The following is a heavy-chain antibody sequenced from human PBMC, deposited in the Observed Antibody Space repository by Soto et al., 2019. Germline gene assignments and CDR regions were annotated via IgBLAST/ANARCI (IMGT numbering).Heavy chain of an antibody. D-gene: IGHD6-13*01. J-gene: IGHJ4*02. CDR2: SYYSGNT. CDR1: GDSISSSSYY. V-gene: IGHV4-39*01. CDR3: ARPLATAGRGPFDY. Sequence: QLQLQESGPGLVKPSGTLSLTCTVSGDSISSSSYYWGWIRQPPGRDLEWIGSSYYSGNTYYNPSLKSRVTISVDTSKNQFSLNLSSVTAADTAVYYCARPLATAGRGPFDYWGQGTLVTVSS.